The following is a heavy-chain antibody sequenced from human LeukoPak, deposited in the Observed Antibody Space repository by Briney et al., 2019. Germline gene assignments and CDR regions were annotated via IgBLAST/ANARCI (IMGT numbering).Heavy chain of an antibody. CDR1: GFIFNNYG. D-gene: IGHD3-22*01. Sequence: GGSLRLSCAASGFIFNNYGLIWVRQAPGKGPPWVSAISNDGGGTTYADFVKGRFTISRDNSKNTLFLHMNSLRAEDTALYYCAKGGSGYFADLWGQGTLVTVSS. CDR2: ISNDGGGT. CDR3: AKGGSGYFADL. J-gene: IGHJ5*02. V-gene: IGHV3-23*01.